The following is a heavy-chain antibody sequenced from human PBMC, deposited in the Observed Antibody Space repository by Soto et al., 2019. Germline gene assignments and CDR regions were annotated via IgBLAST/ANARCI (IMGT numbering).Heavy chain of an antibody. J-gene: IGHJ5*02. D-gene: IGHD3-16*01. CDR2: IYYTGTT. V-gene: IGHV4-39*02. CDR1: GGSISSSSYY. Sequence: SETLSLTCNVSGGSISSSSYYWGWIRQPPGKGLEWIGSIYYTGTTYYNPSVKSRVTISVDTSKNHFSLKVTSLTAAETSVYYSARLKGAYFISTYNWFDPWGQGIQVTVS. CDR3: ARLKGAYFISTYNWFDP.